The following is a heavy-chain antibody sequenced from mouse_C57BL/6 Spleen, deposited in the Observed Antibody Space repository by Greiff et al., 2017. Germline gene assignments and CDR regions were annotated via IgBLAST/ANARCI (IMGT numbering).Heavy chain of an antibody. J-gene: IGHJ1*03. CDR3: ARDTLGYFDV. V-gene: IGHV1-64*01. CDR1: GYTFTSYW. CDR2: IHPNSGST. Sequence: QVQLQQPGAELVKPGASVKLSCKASGYTFTSYWMHWVKQRPGQGLEWIGMIHPNSGSTNYNEKFKSKATLTVGKSSSTAYMQLSSLTSEDSAVYYCARDTLGYFDVWGTGATVTVAS.